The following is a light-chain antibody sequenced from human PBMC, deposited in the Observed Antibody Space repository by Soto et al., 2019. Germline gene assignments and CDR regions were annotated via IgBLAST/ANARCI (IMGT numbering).Light chain of an antibody. J-gene: IGLJ1*01. V-gene: IGLV2-23*01. Sequence: QSALTQPASVSGSPGQSITISCTGTSSDVGSYNLVSWYQQHPGKAPKLMIYEGSKRPSGVSNRFSGSKSGNTASLTISGLQAEDEADYYCCSYAGINTYVFGTGTKVTVL. CDR3: CSYAGINTYV. CDR1: SSDVGSYNL. CDR2: EGS.